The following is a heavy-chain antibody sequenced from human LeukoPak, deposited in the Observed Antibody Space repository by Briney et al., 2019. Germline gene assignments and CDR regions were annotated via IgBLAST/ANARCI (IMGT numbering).Heavy chain of an antibody. CDR3: AKDRVKMEAATAYFQH. CDR1: GFTFSSFG. V-gene: IGHV3-30*18. CDR2: VSYAGSNE. Sequence: GRSLRLSCAASGFTFSSFGMHWVRQAPGKGLEWVAVVSYAGSNEYYADSVKGRFTISRDNSKNTLYLQMNSLRAEDTAVYYCAKDRVKMEAATAYFQHWGQGTLVTVSS. J-gene: IGHJ1*01. D-gene: IGHD2-15*01.